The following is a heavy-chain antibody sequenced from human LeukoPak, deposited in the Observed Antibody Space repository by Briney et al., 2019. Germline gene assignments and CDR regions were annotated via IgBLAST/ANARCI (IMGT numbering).Heavy chain of an antibody. Sequence: PGESLRLSCATSGFTLNTNDMNWVRQAPGKGLEWVSLMYPGGSVYYTDSVKGRFTVSRDMSKSMMFLQMNTLRPDDTALYYCVRQGPGDNCRWGQGTLVTVSS. CDR2: MYPGGSV. V-gene: IGHV3-66*02. J-gene: IGHJ4*01. CDR3: VRQGPGDNCR. CDR1: GFTLNTND. D-gene: IGHD4-23*01.